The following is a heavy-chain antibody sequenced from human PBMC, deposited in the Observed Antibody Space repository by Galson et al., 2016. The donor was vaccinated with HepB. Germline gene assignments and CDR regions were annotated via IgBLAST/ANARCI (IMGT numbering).Heavy chain of an antibody. J-gene: IGHJ6*02. CDR3: ARVFTMVRGVTNTFYYYGMDV. D-gene: IGHD3-10*01. V-gene: IGHV1-2*02. CDR1: GFTFSSSA. Sequence: SVKVSCKASGFTFSSSAVQWVRQARGQRLEWMGWINPNSGGTNYAQKFQGRVTMTRDTSISTAYMELSGLKSDDTAVYYCARVFTMVRGVTNTFYYYGMDVWGQGTTVTVSS. CDR2: INPNSGGT.